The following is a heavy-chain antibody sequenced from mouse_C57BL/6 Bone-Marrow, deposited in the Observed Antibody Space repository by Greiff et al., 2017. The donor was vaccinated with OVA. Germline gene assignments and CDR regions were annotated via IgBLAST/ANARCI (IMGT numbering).Heavy chain of an antibody. CDR2: IHPSDSDT. J-gene: IGHJ4*01. V-gene: IGHV1-74*01. Sequence: QVQLQQPGAELVKPGASVKVSCKASGSTFTSYWMHWVKQRPGQGLEWIGRIHPSDSDTNYNQKFKGKATITADTSSNTAYLQLSSLTSEDTAVYYCTTLYDYLYYYAMDYWGQGTSVTVSS. CDR3: TTLYDYLYYYAMDY. D-gene: IGHD2-4*01. CDR1: GSTFTSYW.